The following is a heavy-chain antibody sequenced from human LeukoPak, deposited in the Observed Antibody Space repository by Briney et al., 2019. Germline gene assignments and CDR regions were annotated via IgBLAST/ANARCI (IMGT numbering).Heavy chain of an antibody. V-gene: IGHV1-18*01. D-gene: IGHD1-26*01. CDR2: ISAYNGNT. J-gene: IGHJ6*03. CDR1: GYTFTSYG. CDR3: ARVGDSGSYMYYMDV. Sequence: GASVKVSCKAYGYTFTSYGISWVRQAPGQGLEWMGWISAYNGNTNYAQKLQGRVTMTTDTSTSTAYMELRSLRSDDTAVYYCARVGDSGSYMYYMDVWGKGTTVTVSS.